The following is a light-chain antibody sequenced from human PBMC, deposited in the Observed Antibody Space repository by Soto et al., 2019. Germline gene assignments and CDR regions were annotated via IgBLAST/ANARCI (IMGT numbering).Light chain of an antibody. CDR3: QQSHNRPS. CDR1: QSVSSN. Sequence: EIVMTQSPATLSVSPGERATLSCRASQSVSSNLAWYQQKPGQAPRLLIYDASTRATGIPARFSGSGSGTEFTLTISSLQSEDSAVYYCQQSHNRPSFGPGTKVEIK. J-gene: IGKJ3*01. V-gene: IGKV3D-15*01. CDR2: DAS.